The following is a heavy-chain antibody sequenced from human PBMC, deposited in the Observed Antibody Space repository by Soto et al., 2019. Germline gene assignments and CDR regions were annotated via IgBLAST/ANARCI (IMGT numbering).Heavy chain of an antibody. J-gene: IGHJ4*02. CDR1: GGSISSSSYY. Sequence: PSETLSLTCTVSGGSISSSSYYWGWIRQPPGKGLEWIGSIYYGGSTYYNPSLKSRVTISVDTSKNQFSLKLSSVTAADTAVYYCARGYPYSSSSIWPFDYWGQGTLVTVSS. V-gene: IGHV4-39*07. CDR2: IYYGGST. CDR3: ARGYPYSSSSIWPFDY. D-gene: IGHD6-6*01.